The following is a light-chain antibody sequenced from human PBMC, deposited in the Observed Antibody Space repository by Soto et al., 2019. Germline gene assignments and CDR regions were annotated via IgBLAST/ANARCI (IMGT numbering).Light chain of an antibody. J-gene: IGKJ2*01. CDR3: QQRNNWS. CDR1: QSVGSY. CDR2: DAS. V-gene: IGKV3-11*01. Sequence: EIVLTQSPATLSLSPGDGAILSCRASQSVGSYLAWYQQKSGQAPRLLIYDASNRAIGIPARFSGSGSGTDFTLTISSLEPEDCGIYYCQQRNNWSFGQGTKLEIK.